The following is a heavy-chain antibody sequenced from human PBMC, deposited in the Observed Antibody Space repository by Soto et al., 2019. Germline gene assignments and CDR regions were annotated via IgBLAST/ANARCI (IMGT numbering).Heavy chain of an antibody. CDR1: GYTFTSYG. V-gene: IGHV1-18*01. CDR2: ISAYNGNT. CDR3: ARDLPPVDY. Sequence: QVQLVQSGAEVKKPGASVKVSCKASGYTFTSYGITWVRQAPGQGLEWMGWISAYNGNTNYAQKLQGRVTMTTDTARSTSYIELRSVRSDDTAVYYCARDLPPVDYGGQGTLVTVSS. J-gene: IGHJ4*02.